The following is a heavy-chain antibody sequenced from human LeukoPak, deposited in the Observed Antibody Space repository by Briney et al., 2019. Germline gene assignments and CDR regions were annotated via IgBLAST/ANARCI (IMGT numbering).Heavy chain of an antibody. J-gene: IGHJ4*02. CDR3: ARHLADYDILTGYYYRYYFDY. V-gene: IGHV4-38-2*02. CDR1: GYSISSGYY. CDR2: IYHSGST. D-gene: IGHD3-9*01. Sequence: PSETLSLTCTASGYSISSGYYWGWIRQPPVKGLEWIGSIYHSGSTYYNPSLKSRVTISVDTSKNQFSLKLSSVTAADTAVYYCARHLADYDILTGYYYRYYFDYWGQGTLVTVSS.